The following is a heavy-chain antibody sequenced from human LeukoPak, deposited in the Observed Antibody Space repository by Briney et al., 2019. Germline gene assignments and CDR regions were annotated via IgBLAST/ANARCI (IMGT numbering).Heavy chain of an antibody. CDR3: AKDLTGDYYGGNAGFDY. CDR1: GFTFNSYA. D-gene: IGHD4-23*01. Sequence: PGGSLRLSCAASGFTFNSYALTWVRQAPGKGLEWVSGISASGGMTHYADSVKGRFTISSDNSKNTLYLQMNSLRAEDTAVYYCAKDLTGDYYGGNAGFDYWGQGTLVTVSS. J-gene: IGHJ4*02. CDR2: ISASGGMT. V-gene: IGHV3-23*01.